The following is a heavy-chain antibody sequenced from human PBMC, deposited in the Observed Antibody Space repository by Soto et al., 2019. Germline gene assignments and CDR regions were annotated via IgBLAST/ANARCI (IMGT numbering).Heavy chain of an antibody. J-gene: IGHJ5*02. CDR3: ATRITVFGLLIPPFDP. Sequence: SETLSLTCAVSGGSISSSNWWSWVRQPPGKGLEWIGEIYHSGSTNYNPSLKSRVTISVDKSKNQFSLKLSSVTAADTAVYYCATRITVFGLLIPPFDPWGQGTQVTVSS. CDR2: IYHSGST. D-gene: IGHD3-3*01. V-gene: IGHV4-4*02. CDR1: GGSISSSNW.